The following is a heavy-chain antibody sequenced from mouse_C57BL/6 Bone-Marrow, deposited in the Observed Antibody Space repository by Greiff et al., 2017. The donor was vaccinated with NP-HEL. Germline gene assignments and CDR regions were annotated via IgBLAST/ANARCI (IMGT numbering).Heavy chain of an antibody. D-gene: IGHD2-4*01. CDR3: ARMGNDYPFAY. Sequence: EVMLVESGGGLVQPGGSLKLSCAASGFTFSDYGMAWVRQAPRKGPEWVAFISNLAYSIYYADTVTGRFTISRENAKNTLYLEMSSLRSEDTAMYYCARMGNDYPFAYWGQGTLVTVSA. V-gene: IGHV5-15*01. J-gene: IGHJ3*01. CDR1: GFTFSDYG. CDR2: ISNLAYSI.